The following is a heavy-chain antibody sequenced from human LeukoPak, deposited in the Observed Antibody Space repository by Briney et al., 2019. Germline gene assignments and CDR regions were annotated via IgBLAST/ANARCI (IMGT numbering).Heavy chain of an antibody. Sequence: GGSLRLSCAASGFTFSTYWMSWVRQAPGKGLEWVANIKQDVSEKYYVDSVKGRFTISRDNAKNSLYLQMNSLSAEDTSVYYCARSRPREFDRSVSFRAFDYWGQGTLVTVSS. D-gene: IGHD3-9*01. J-gene: IGHJ4*02. CDR1: GFTFSTYW. CDR2: IKQDVSEK. CDR3: ARSRPREFDRSVSFRAFDY. V-gene: IGHV3-7*01.